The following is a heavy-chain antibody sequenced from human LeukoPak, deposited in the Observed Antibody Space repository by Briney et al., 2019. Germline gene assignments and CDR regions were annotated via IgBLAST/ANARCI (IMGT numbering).Heavy chain of an antibody. V-gene: IGHV3-30*04. CDR1: GFTFSSYA. CDR3: AKGDSWETYYYYYYYMDV. Sequence: GRSLRLSCAASGFTFSSYAMHWVRQAPGKGLEWVAVISYDGSNKYYADSVKGRFTISRDNSKNTLYLQMNSLRAEDTAVYYCAKGDSWETYYYYYYYMDVWGKGTTVTISS. CDR2: ISYDGSNK. D-gene: IGHD6-13*01. J-gene: IGHJ6*03.